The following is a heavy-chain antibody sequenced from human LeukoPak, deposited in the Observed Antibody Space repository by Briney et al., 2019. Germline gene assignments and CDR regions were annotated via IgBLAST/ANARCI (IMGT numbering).Heavy chain of an antibody. Sequence: PSETLSLTCTVSGGSISSYYWSWIRQPAGKGLEWIGRIYTSGSTNYNPSLKSRVTMSVDTSKNQFSLKLSSVTAADTAVCYCAREYYGSGSYYTWENYFDYWGQGTLVTVSS. CDR3: AREYYGSGSYYTWENYFDY. V-gene: IGHV4-4*07. J-gene: IGHJ4*02. CDR2: IYTSGST. CDR1: GGSISSYY. D-gene: IGHD3-10*01.